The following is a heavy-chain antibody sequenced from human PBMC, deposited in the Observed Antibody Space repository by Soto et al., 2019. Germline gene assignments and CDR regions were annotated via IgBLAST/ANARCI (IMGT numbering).Heavy chain of an antibody. J-gene: IGHJ6*02. V-gene: IGHV5-10-1*01. CDR2: IDPSDSYT. D-gene: IGHD6-13*01. Sequence: PGESLKISCKGSGYSFTSYWISWVRQMPGKGLEWMGRIDPSDSYTNYSPSFQGHVTISADKSISTAYLQWSSLKASDTAMCYCASLLYSSSHYCYYGMDVWGQGTTVTVSS. CDR3: ASLLYSSSHYCYYGMDV. CDR1: GYSFTSYW.